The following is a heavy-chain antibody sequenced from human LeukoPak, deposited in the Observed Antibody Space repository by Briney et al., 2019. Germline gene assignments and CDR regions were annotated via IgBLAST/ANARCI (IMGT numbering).Heavy chain of an antibody. J-gene: IGHJ3*01. CDR2: ISAGGDLT. Sequence: GGSLRLSCAASRFSFSAYPMGWVRRAPGRGLEWVSGISAGGDLTFHADPVKGRFTISRDNSKNTLYLQMNSLRADDTAEYYCAKSLLTTASGTGRAFDLWGQGTMVTVSS. D-gene: IGHD1-26*01. CDR3: AKSLLTTASGTGRAFDL. V-gene: IGHV3-23*01. CDR1: RFSFSAYP.